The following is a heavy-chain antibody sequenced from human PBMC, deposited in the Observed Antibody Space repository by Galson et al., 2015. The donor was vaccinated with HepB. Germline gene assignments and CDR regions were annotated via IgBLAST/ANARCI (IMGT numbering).Heavy chain of an antibody. CDR3: ARHSPPNIVLMDGYFDY. CDR2: IYPGDSDT. Sequence: QSGAEVKKPGESLKISCKGSGYIFTTYWIAWVRQMPGKGLEWMGIIYPGDSDTRYSPSFQGQVTISADKSITTAYLQWSSLKASDTAMYYCARHSPPNIVLMDGYFDYWGQGALVTVSS. D-gene: IGHD2-8*01. V-gene: IGHV5-51*01. J-gene: IGHJ4*02. CDR1: GYIFTTYW.